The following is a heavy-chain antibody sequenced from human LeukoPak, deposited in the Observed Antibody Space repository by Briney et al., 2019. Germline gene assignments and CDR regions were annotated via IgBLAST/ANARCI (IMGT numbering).Heavy chain of an antibody. CDR1: GGSISSSY. D-gene: IGHD3-10*01. CDR3: ARETSRTMIRGSHHFDY. J-gene: IGHJ4*02. V-gene: IGHV4-59*01. Sequence: SETLSLTCTVSGGSISSSYWSWIRQPPGKGLEWIGYIYYSGSTSYNPSLKSRVTISLDTSKNQFSLKLSSVTAADTAVYYCARETSRTMIRGSHHFDYWGQGTLVTVSS. CDR2: IYYSGST.